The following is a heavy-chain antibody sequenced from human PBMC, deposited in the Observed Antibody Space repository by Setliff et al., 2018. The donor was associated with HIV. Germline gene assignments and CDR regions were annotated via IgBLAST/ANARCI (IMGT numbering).Heavy chain of an antibody. V-gene: IGHV4-39*01. Sequence: SETLSLTCTVSGGSISSSSYYWAWVRQPPGKGLEWIGSIYYSGSTSCNPSLKSRVTISVDTSKNQFSLKLRSVTAADTAVYYCARRRGYCSGGTCYSGGYWFDPWGQGTLVTVSS. CDR3: ARRRGYCSGGTCYSGGYWFDP. D-gene: IGHD2-15*01. CDR1: GGSISSSSYY. J-gene: IGHJ5*02. CDR2: IYYSGST.